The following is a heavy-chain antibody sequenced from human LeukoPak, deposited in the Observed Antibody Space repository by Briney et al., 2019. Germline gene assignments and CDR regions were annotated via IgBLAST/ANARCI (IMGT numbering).Heavy chain of an antibody. V-gene: IGHV3-33*01. Sequence: GGSLRLSCVASGFTFRNYGMHWVRQAPGKGLEWVAVIWYDGSNKYYADSVKGRFTISRDNSKNTLYLQMNSLRAEDTAVYYCASNPTGAVWYFDLWGRGTLVTVSS. CDR3: ASNPTGAVWYFDL. CDR1: GFTFRNYG. CDR2: IWYDGSNK. J-gene: IGHJ2*01.